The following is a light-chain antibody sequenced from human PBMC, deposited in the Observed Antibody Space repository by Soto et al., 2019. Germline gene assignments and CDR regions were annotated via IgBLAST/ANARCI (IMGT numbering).Light chain of an antibody. V-gene: IGLV2-14*01. J-gene: IGLJ2*01. CDR2: EVS. Sequence: QSALTQPASVSGSPGQSITMSCIGTSSDVGGYHYVCWYQQYPGKAPRLMIYEVSHRPSGVSNRFSGSKSGNTASLTISGLQAEDEATYYCSSYTSSNTVLFGGGTQLTVL. CDR1: SSDVGGYHY. CDR3: SSYTSSNTVL.